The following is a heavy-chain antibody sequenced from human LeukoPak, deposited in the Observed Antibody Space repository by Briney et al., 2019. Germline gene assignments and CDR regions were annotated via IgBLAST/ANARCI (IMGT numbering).Heavy chain of an antibody. Sequence: PGGSLRLSCAASGFTFSSYGMHWVRQAPGKGLEWVAVISYDGSNRYYADSVKGRFTISRDNSKNTLYLQMNSLRAGDTAVYYCAKDRLAANYFDYWGQGTLVTVSS. CDR2: ISYDGSNR. V-gene: IGHV3-30*18. CDR3: AKDRLAANYFDY. D-gene: IGHD6-25*01. CDR1: GFTFSSYG. J-gene: IGHJ4*02.